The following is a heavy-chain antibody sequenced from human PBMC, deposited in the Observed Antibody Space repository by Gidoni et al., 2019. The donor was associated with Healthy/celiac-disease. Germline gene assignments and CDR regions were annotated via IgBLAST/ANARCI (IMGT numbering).Heavy chain of an antibody. J-gene: IGHJ4*02. CDR3: ATIVGAIDPPFDY. D-gene: IGHD1-26*01. CDR2: INSDGSST. V-gene: IGHV3-74*01. CDR1: VFTCSSYW. Sequence: EVQLVESGGGLVQPGGSLRLSCAASVFTCSSYWMHWVRQAPGKGLVWVSRINSDGSSTSYADSVKGRFTISRDNAKNTLYLQMNSLRAEDTAVYYCATIVGAIDPPFDYWGQGTLVTVSS.